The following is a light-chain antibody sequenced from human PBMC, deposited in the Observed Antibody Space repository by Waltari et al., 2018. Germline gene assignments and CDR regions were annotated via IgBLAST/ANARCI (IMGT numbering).Light chain of an antibody. J-gene: IGLJ2*01. CDR3: CSYAGSYTPVV. CDR1: RSDVGGCHY. CDR2: DVS. Sequence: QSALTQPRPVSGSPGQSVTISCTAPRSDVGGCHYVSWYQQHPGKAPKLMIYDVSQRPSGVPDRFSGSKSGTTASLTISGLQAEDEADYYCCSYAGSYTPVVFGGGTKLTVL. V-gene: IGLV2-11*01.